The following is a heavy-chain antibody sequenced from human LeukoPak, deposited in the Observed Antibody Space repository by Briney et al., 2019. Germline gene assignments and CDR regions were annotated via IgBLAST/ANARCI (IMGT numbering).Heavy chain of an antibody. J-gene: IGHJ5*02. CDR2: ISAYNDNT. D-gene: IGHD4-17*01. Sequence: ASVNVSCKASGYTFTSYRISWVRQAPGQGREWVGWISAYNDNTNYAQKLQGRVTMTTDTSTSTAYMELRSMRSDDTAVYYCAITGDYEPNWCEPWGQGTLVTVSS. CDR3: AITGDYEPNWCEP. CDR1: GYTFTSYR. V-gene: IGHV1-18*01.